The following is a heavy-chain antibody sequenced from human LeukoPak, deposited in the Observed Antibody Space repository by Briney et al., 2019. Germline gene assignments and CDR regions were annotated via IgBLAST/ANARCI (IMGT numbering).Heavy chain of an antibody. Sequence: PSETLSLTCTVSGGSINYHFWSWIRQPPGKGPEYIGYIYFSGTTNYNPSLESRVTISVDTSKNQLSLKLRSVTAADTAVYYCASSKYCNGTTCIDYWGQGTLVTVSS. CDR3: ASSKYCNGTTCIDY. CDR2: IYFSGTT. V-gene: IGHV4-59*11. D-gene: IGHD2-2*01. J-gene: IGHJ4*02. CDR1: GGSINYHF.